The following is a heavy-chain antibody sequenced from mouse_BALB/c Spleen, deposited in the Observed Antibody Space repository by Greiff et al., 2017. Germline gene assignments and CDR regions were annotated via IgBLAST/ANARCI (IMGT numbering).Heavy chain of an antibody. D-gene: IGHD2-3*01. Sequence: EVMLVESGGGLVKPGGSLKLSCAASGFTFSDYYMYWVRQTPEKRLEWVATISDGGSYTYYPDSVKGRFTISRDNAKNNLYLQMSSLKSEDTAMYYCARGDDGYYGYFDVWGAGTTVTVSS. J-gene: IGHJ1*01. CDR1: GFTFSDYY. CDR2: ISDGGSYT. CDR3: ARGDDGYYGYFDV. V-gene: IGHV5-4*02.